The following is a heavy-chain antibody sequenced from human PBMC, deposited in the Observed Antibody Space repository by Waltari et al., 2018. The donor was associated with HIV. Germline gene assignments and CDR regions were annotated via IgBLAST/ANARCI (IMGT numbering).Heavy chain of an antibody. Sequence: QLQLQESGSGLVKPSQTLSLTCAVSGGSISSGGYSWSWIRQPPGKGLEWIGYIYHSGSTDYNPSLKSRVTISVDRSKNQFSLKLSSVTAADTAVYYCARGGFDCSSTSCYTSQFDYWGQGTLVTVSS. D-gene: IGHD2-2*02. CDR2: IYHSGST. V-gene: IGHV4-30-2*01. J-gene: IGHJ4*02. CDR1: GGSISSGGYS. CDR3: ARGGFDCSSTSCYTSQFDY.